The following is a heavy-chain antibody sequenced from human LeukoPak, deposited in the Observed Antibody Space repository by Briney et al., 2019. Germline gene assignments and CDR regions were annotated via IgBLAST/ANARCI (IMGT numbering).Heavy chain of an antibody. J-gene: IGHJ2*01. V-gene: IGHV4-39*07. Sequence: PSETLSLTCTVSGGSISSSSYYWGWIRQPPGKGLEWIGSIYYSGSTYYNPSLKSRVTISVDTSKNQFSLKLSSVTAADTAVYYCARKRGYGDYLSYWYFDLWGRGTLVTVSS. CDR3: ARKRGYGDYLSYWYFDL. CDR2: IYYSGST. CDR1: GGSISSSSYY. D-gene: IGHD4-17*01.